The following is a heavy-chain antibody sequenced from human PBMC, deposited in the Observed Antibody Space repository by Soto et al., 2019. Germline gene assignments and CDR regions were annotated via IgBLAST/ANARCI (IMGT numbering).Heavy chain of an antibody. V-gene: IGHV3-7*01. CDR1: GFTSSSYW. CDR2: IKQDGSEK. J-gene: IGHJ6*02. CDR3: AILYGMDV. Sequence: PGGSLRLSCAASGFTSSSYWMSWVRQAPGKGLEWVANIKQDGSEKYYVDFVKGRFTISRDNAKNSLYLQMNSLRDEDTAVYYCAILYGMDVWGQGTTVTVSS.